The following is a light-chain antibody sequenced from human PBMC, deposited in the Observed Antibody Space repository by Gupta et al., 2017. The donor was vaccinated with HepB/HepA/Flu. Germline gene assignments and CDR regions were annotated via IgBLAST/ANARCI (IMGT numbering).Light chain of an antibody. CDR2: DAS. CDR1: QSVSSY. Sequence: EIVLTQSPATLSLSPGERATLSCRASQSVSSYLAWYQQKPGQAPRLLIYDASNRATGIPARFSGSGAGTDFTLTISSREPEDFAVYYCQQRSNGPLPFTFGPGTKVDIK. CDR3: QQRSNGPLPFT. J-gene: IGKJ3*01. V-gene: IGKV3-11*01.